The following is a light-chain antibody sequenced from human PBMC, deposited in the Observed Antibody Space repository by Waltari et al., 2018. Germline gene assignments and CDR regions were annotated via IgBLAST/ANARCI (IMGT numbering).Light chain of an antibody. CDR2: EAS. Sequence: DIVLTQSPATLSLSPGERATLSCRASQSVTNYLAWYQLKPGQAPRLLISEASNRATGIPARFSGSGSGTDFTLTISNLEPEDSAVYYCQQRSKWPLTFGGGTKVEIK. V-gene: IGKV3-11*01. J-gene: IGKJ4*01. CDR3: QQRSKWPLT. CDR1: QSVTNY.